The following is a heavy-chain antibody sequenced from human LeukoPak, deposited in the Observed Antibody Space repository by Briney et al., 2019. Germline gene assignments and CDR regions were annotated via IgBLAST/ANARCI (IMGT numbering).Heavy chain of an antibody. D-gene: IGHD3-22*01. Sequence: GASVKVSCKASGGTFSSYAISWVRQAPGQGLEWMGRIIPIFGTANYAQKFQGRVTITTGESMSTAYMELSSLRSEDTAVYYCARDLRDYYDSSGPEDAFDIWGQGTMVTVSS. CDR2: IIPIFGTA. CDR3: ARDLRDYYDSSGPEDAFDI. J-gene: IGHJ3*02. CDR1: GGTFSSYA. V-gene: IGHV1-69*05.